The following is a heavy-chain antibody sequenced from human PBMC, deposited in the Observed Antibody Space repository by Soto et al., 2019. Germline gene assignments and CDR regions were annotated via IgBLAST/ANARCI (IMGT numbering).Heavy chain of an antibody. CDR3: AKIPWADYGGIFDP. V-gene: IGHV4-59*01. CDR2: MYYSGST. CDR1: GCSISNYY. Sequence: QVQLQESGPGLVKPSETLSLTCTVSGCSISNYYWTWLRQPPGKGLEWIGYMYYSGSTNYNPSLTSRVTISVDTSKKKFSRKLSSVTAADTAVYYCAKIPWADYGGIFDPWGQGTLVTVSS. D-gene: IGHD4-17*01. J-gene: IGHJ5*02.